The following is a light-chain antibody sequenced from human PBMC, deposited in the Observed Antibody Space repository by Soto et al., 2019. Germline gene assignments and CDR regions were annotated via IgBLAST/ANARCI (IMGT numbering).Light chain of an antibody. CDR1: SSDVGGYNY. J-gene: IGLJ1*01. CDR2: DVS. V-gene: IGLV2-14*01. Sequence: QSALTQPASVSGSPGQSITISCTGTSSDVGGYNYVSWYQQHPGKAPKLMIYDVSNRPSGVSNRFSGSKSANTASLTISGLQAEDEADYYCSSHTSSSTSYVFXTGTKVTVL. CDR3: SSHTSSSTSYV.